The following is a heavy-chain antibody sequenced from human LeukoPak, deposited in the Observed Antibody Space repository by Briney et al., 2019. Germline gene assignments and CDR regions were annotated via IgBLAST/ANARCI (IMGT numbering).Heavy chain of an antibody. CDR3: ARVLREYYYYGMDV. J-gene: IGHJ6*02. CDR2: IYYSGST. V-gene: IGHV4-59*08. Sequence: SETLSLTCTVSGGSISSYYWSWIRQPPGKGLEWIGYIYYSGSTNYNPSLKSRVTISVDTSKNQFSLKLSSVTAADTAVYYCARVLREYYYYGMDVWGQGTTVTVSS. CDR1: GGSISSYY.